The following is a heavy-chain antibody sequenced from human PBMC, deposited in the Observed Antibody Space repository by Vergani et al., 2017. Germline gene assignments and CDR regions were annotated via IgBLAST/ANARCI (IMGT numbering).Heavy chain of an antibody. Sequence: EVQSLESGGRLVQPGGSLRLSCVASGFAFSRYAMSWVRQAPGKGLEWVSGLTASGSGIPYADSVRGRFTITRGNSKNTLFLQMDSLRAEDTAVYYCAKSGWLQHFGAHYFDSWGQGILVTVSS. V-gene: IGHV3-23*01. CDR2: LTASGSGI. CDR1: GFAFSRYA. D-gene: IGHD5-24*01. CDR3: AKSGWLQHFGAHYFDS. J-gene: IGHJ4*02.